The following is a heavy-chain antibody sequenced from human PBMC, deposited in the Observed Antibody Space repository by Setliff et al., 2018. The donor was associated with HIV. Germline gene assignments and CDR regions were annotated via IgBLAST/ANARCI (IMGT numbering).Heavy chain of an antibody. CDR3: TKDHLSGWASDC. J-gene: IGHJ4*02. CDR2: ISSTGKTI. D-gene: IGHD6-19*01. Sequence: PGGSLRLSCAASGFIFSSYSMNWVRQAPGEGLEWISYISSTGKTIYYAKSVRGRFTISRDSDGNSVHLQMNSLGVEDTAMYYCTKDHLSGWASDCWGQGTLVTVSS. CDR1: GFIFSSYS. V-gene: IGHV3-48*04.